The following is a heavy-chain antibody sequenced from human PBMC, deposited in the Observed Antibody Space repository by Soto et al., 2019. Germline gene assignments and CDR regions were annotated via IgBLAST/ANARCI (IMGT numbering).Heavy chain of an antibody. D-gene: IGHD6-13*01. Sequence: QVQLVESGGGVVQPGRSLRLSCAASGFTFSSYGMHWVRQAPGKGLEWVAVIWYDGSNKYYADTVKGRFTISRDNSQNTLYLQMNSLRAEDTAVYYCARSRTVIAAAGTELDYWGQGTLVTVSS. CDR3: ARSRTVIAAAGTELDY. CDR2: IWYDGSNK. J-gene: IGHJ4*02. CDR1: GFTFSSYG. V-gene: IGHV3-33*01.